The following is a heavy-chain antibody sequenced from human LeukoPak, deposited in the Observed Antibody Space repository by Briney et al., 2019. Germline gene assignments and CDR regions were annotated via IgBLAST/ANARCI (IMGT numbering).Heavy chain of an antibody. D-gene: IGHD1-26*01. CDR3: VRDREWELLFPPLFDY. CDR1: GFTFSNYT. V-gene: IGHV3-21*01. CDR2: ISGSSNYI. Sequence: PGGSLRLSCAASGFTFSNYTMNWVRQAPGKGLEWVSFISGSSNYIYYRDSVKGRFTISRDNAKNSLYLQMNSLRAEDTAVYYCVRDREWELLFPPLFDYWGQGILVTVSS. J-gene: IGHJ4*02.